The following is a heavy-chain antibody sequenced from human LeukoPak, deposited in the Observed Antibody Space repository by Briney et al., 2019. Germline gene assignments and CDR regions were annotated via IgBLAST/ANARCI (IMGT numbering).Heavy chain of an antibody. Sequence: TSETLSLTCSVSGGSISDTSSITGSSSFWGWIRQAPGKGLEWIGSIYYSGITYYKPSLKSRVTISVDTSKNQFSLKLSSVTAADTAVYYCARELFGSSPYYFDYWGQGTLVTVSS. J-gene: IGHJ4*02. CDR1: GGSISDTSSITGSSSF. CDR2: IYYSGIT. V-gene: IGHV4-39*07. D-gene: IGHD2-2*01. CDR3: ARELFGSSPYYFDY.